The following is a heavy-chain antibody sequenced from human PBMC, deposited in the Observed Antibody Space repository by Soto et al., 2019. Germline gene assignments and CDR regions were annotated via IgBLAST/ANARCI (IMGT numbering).Heavy chain of an antibody. CDR1: GGTFSSYA. Sequence: QVQLVQSGAAVKKPGSSVKVSCKASGGTFSSYAISWVRQAPGQGLEWMGGIIPIFGTANYAQKFQGRVTITADESTSKADMELSSLSSEDTAVYYCARALGVLVPAAMPNNYYYYYGMDVWGQGTTVTVSS. CDR3: ARALGVLVPAAMPNNYYYYYGMDV. V-gene: IGHV1-69*12. CDR2: IIPIFGTA. J-gene: IGHJ6*02. D-gene: IGHD2-2*01.